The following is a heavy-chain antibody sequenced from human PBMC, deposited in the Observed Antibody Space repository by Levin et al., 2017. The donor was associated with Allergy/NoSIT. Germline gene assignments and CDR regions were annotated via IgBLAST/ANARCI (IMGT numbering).Heavy chain of an antibody. V-gene: IGHV3-21*01. CDR2: ISTNSAYI. CDR3: ARGPEV. J-gene: IGHJ4*02. Sequence: GESLKISCSASGFTFNIYTMNWVRQAPGKGLEWISFISTNSAYIFYADSVRGRFTISRYNAKGSLYLQMNSLRADDTAIYYCARGPEVWGQGTPVTVSS. CDR1: GFTFNIYT.